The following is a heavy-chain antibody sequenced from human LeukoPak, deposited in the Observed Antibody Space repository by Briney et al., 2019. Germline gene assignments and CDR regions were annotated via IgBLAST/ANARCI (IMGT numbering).Heavy chain of an antibody. V-gene: IGHV4-4*07. D-gene: IGHD4-17*01. CDR1: GGSINNYY. J-gene: IGHJ4*02. Sequence: SETLSLTCTVSGGSINNYYWSWIRQPAGKGLEWIGRIYTSGSTNYNPSLKSRVTMSVDTSKKQFSLKLSSVTAADTAVYYCAAMTTVTMYSYFFDSWGQGTLLTVSS. CDR3: AAMTTVTMYSYFFDS. CDR2: IYTSGST.